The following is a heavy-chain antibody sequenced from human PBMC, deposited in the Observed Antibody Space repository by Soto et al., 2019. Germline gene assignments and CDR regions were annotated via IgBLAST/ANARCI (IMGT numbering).Heavy chain of an antibody. Sequence: PGGSLRLSCAASGFTFNSYAMSWVRQAPGKGLEWVSTIIGSGGSTYYADSVKGRFSVYRDNSKNTLYLQMNSLRAEDTAVYYCAKDRNYYDSSGYDYWGPGTLVTVSS. CDR3: AKDRNYYDSSGYDY. CDR2: IIGSGGST. V-gene: IGHV3-23*01. D-gene: IGHD3-22*01. J-gene: IGHJ4*02. CDR1: GFTFNSYA.